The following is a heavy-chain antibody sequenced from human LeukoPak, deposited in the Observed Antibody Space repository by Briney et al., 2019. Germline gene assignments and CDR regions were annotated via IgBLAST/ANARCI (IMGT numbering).Heavy chain of an antibody. CDR1: GYTVTSYD. Sequence: ASVKVSCKASGYTVTSYDINWVRQATGQGLEWMGWMNPNSGNTGYAQKFQGRVTMTRNTSISAAYMELSSLRSEDTAVYYCAREVLKISPGYYYGMDVWGQGTTVTVSS. CDR2: MNPNSGNT. V-gene: IGHV1-8*01. D-gene: IGHD3-3*02. J-gene: IGHJ6*02. CDR3: AREVLKISPGYYYGMDV.